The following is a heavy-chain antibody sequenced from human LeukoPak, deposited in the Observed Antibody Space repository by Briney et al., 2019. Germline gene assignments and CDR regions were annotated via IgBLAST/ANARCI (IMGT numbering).Heavy chain of an antibody. V-gene: IGHV3-69-1*01. D-gene: IGHD2-21*01. CDR1: GFTFTNHP. CDR2: IGGDGVA. J-gene: IGHJ4*02. CDR3: AKDRLLDGYNDY. Sequence: PGGSLRLSCAASGFTFTNHPMNWVRQAPGKGLEWVSYIGGDGVAFYADSVKGRFTMSKDDARKSLYLQMSSLRVEDTALHYCAKDRLLDGYNDYWGQGTLVTVSS.